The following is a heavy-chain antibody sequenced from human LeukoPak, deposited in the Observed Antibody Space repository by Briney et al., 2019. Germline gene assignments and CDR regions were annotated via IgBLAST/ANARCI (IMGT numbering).Heavy chain of an antibody. J-gene: IGHJ4*02. CDR3: ARGPLLEWLPGDYFDY. D-gene: IGHD3-3*01. Sequence: PGGSLRLSCAASGFTFSNYSMNWVRQAPGKGLEWVSYISSSSSTRYYADSVKGRFTISRDNAKNSLYLQMDSLRAEDTAVYYCARGPLLEWLPGDYFDYWGQGTLVTVSS. CDR2: ISSSSSTR. CDR1: GFTFSNYS. V-gene: IGHV3-48*01.